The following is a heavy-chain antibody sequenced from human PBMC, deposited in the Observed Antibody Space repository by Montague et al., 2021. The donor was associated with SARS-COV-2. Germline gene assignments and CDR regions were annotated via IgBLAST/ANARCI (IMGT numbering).Heavy chain of an antibody. CDR3: ARIRDYDILTGSYSGFDY. Sequence: PALVKPTQTLTLTCTFSGFSLSTSGMCVSWIRQPPGKALEWLALIDWDDDKYYSTSLKPGLTISKDTSKNQVVLTMTNMDPVDTATYYCARIRDYDILTGSYSGFDYWGRGTLVTVSS. D-gene: IGHD3-9*01. CDR2: IDWDDDK. J-gene: IGHJ4*02. V-gene: IGHV2-70*01. CDR1: GFSLSTSGMC.